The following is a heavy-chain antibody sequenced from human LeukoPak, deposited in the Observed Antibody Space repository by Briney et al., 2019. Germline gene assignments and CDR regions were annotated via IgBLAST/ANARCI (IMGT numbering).Heavy chain of an antibody. Sequence: SETLSLTCTVSGGSISSYYWSWIRQPAGKGLEWIGRIYTSGSTNYNPSLKSRVTMSVDTSKNQFSLKLSSVTAADTAVYYCARGRYSSSWSGLGWFDPWGQGTLVTVSS. CDR3: ARGRYSSSWSGLGWFDP. CDR1: GGSISSYY. D-gene: IGHD6-13*01. J-gene: IGHJ5*02. V-gene: IGHV4-4*07. CDR2: IYTSGST.